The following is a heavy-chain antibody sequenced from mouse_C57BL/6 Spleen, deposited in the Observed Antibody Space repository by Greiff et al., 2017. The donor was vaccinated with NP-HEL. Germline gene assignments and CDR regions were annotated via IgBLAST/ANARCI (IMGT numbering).Heavy chain of an antibody. CDR1: GFSLTSYG. V-gene: IGHV2-5*01. CDR3: AKKGDYDYPYAMDY. CDR2: IWRGGST. D-gene: IGHD2-4*01. Sequence: QVQLKESGPGLVQPSQSLSITCTVSGFSLTSYGVHWVRQSPGKGLEWLGVIWRGGSTDYNAAFMSRLSITKDNSKSQVFFKMNSLQADDTAIYYGAKKGDYDYPYAMDYWGQGTSVTVSS. J-gene: IGHJ4*01.